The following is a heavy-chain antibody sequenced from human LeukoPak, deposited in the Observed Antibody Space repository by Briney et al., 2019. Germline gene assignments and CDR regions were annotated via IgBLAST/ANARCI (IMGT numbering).Heavy chain of an antibody. D-gene: IGHD3-10*01. CDR2: ISHDGSNK. V-gene: IGHV3-30*04. CDR1: GFTFSSYA. Sequence: PGRSLRLSCAASGFTFSSYAMHWVRQAPGKGLEWVAVISHDGSNKYYADSVKGRFTISRDNSKNTLYLQMNSLRAEDTAVYYCARSLLFRVGELSTAIDYWGQGTLVTVSS. J-gene: IGHJ4*02. CDR3: ARSLLFRVGELSTAIDY.